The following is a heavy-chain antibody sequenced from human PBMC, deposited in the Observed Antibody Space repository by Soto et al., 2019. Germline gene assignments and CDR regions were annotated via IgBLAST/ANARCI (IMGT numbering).Heavy chain of an antibody. CDR2: INPKSRGT. CDR1: VYTFTDYF. CDR3: ARVTLKAGNWFDP. V-gene: IGHV1-2*02. Sequence: GASVKVSCKASVYTFTDYFIHWVRHAPGQGFEWMGWINPKSRGTTYAQKFQGRVTMTRDTSNSTAYMELRGLRSDDTAIYYCARVTLKAGNWFDPWGQGTLVTSPQ. J-gene: IGHJ5*02.